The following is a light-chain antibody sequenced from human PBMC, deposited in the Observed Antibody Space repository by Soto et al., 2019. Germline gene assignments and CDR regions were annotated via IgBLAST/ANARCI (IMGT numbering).Light chain of an antibody. Sequence: DIQMTQSPSSLSASVGDRVTITCQASQDIATYLNWFQQKPGKAPKLLIYDASNLETGVPSRFSGSSSGTQFTFTINSLQPADVASYYCQQYDHLGYTFGQGTKVDLK. V-gene: IGKV1-33*01. CDR2: DAS. CDR1: QDIATY. CDR3: QQYDHLGYT. J-gene: IGKJ2*01.